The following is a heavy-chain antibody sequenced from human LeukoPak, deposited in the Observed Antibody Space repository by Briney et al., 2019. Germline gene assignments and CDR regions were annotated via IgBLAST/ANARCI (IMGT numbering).Heavy chain of an antibody. CDR1: GFSLRDFG. Sequence: GRSLCLSCAVSGFSLRDFGFHWVRQAPGKGLEWVAVTWFDGSQKYYADSVKGRFTISRDNYKNTLYLEMNSLRVEDTAVYYCAKWEGTRQFYFGYWGQGALAPASS. CDR3: AKWEGTRQFYFGY. J-gene: IGHJ4*02. CDR2: TWFDGSQK. D-gene: IGHD1-26*01. V-gene: IGHV3-33*06.